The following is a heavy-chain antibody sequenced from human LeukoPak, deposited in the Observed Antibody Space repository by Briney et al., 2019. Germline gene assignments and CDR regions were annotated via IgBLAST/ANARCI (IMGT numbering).Heavy chain of an antibody. Sequence: GGSLRLSCAASGFTVTTNNINWVRQAPGRGLEWVSAISGDGERTLYADSVKGRFTISRDNSKNTLYLQMNSLRAEDTAIYFCVYYDSSGYYYGRLRYWGQGTLVTVSS. CDR3: VYYDSSGYYYGRLRY. CDR1: GFTVTTNN. CDR2: ISGDGERT. D-gene: IGHD3-22*01. J-gene: IGHJ4*02. V-gene: IGHV3-23*01.